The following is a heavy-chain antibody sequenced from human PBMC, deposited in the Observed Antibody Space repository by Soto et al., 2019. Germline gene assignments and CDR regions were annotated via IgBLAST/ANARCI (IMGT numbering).Heavy chain of an antibody. D-gene: IGHD2-2*01. V-gene: IGHV4-39*02. J-gene: IGHJ5*02. CDR2: LYYGGST. CDR3: ARLVVVAPVANA. Sequence: SETLSLTCSVSGGSINSDDSFWGWVRQSPGKGLEWIGSLYYGGSTFYNPSLKDRVTISVDTSKNSFSLNLTSVTAADTAVYFCARLVVVAPVANAWGQGTLVTVSS. CDR1: GGSINSDDSF.